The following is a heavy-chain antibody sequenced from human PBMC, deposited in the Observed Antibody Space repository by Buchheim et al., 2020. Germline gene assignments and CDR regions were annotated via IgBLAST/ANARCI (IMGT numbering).Heavy chain of an antibody. CDR3: ATDPHYPSGSY. CDR2: ISASGGST. CDR1: GFTFSGYE. V-gene: IGHV3-48*03. Sequence: EVFLVESGGGLVQPGGSLRLSCAASGFTFSGYEMNWVRQAPGKGLECIAYISASGGSTYYVDSVRGRSTISRDNAKNSLNLQMNSLRVEDTAVYYCATDPHYPSGSYWGRGTL. D-gene: IGHD3-10*01. J-gene: IGHJ1*01.